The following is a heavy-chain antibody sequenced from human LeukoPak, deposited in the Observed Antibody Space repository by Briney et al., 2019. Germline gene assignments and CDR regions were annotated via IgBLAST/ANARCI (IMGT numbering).Heavy chain of an antibody. D-gene: IGHD4-23*01. CDR3: AKDISGGSVADAFDI. Sequence: PGGSLSLSCAASGFTFDDYAMHWVRQAPGKGLEWVSGISWNSGSIGYADSVKGRFTISRDNAKNSLYLQMNRLRAVDTALYYCAKDISGGSVADAFDIWGQGTMVTVSS. CDR2: ISWNSGSI. J-gene: IGHJ3*02. V-gene: IGHV3-9*01. CDR1: GFTFDDYA.